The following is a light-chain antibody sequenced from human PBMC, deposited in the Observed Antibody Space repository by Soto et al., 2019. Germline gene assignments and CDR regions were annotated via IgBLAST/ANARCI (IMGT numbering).Light chain of an antibody. CDR2: GAS. CDR3: QQYNNWLPIT. CDR1: QSVSNN. J-gene: IGKJ5*01. V-gene: IGKV3-15*01. Sequence: EIVLTQSPGTLSLSPGERATLSCRASQSVSNNYLAWYQQKPGQAPRLLIYGASNRATGIPARFSGSGSGTEFTLTISSLQSEDFAVYYCQQYNNWLPITFGQGTR.